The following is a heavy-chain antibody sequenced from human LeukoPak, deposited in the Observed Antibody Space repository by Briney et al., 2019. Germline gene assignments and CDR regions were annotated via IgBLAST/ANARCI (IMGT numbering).Heavy chain of an antibody. Sequence: GASVKVSCKGSRYIFTGYYIHWVRQAPRQGLEWMGWINPNSGGTNYAQKFQGRVTMTRDTSISTVYMELSRLRSDDTAVYYCASSSVGALGYWGQGTLVTVSS. V-gene: IGHV1-2*02. D-gene: IGHD1-26*01. CDR2: INPNSGGT. CDR3: ASSSVGALGY. CDR1: RYIFTGYY. J-gene: IGHJ4*02.